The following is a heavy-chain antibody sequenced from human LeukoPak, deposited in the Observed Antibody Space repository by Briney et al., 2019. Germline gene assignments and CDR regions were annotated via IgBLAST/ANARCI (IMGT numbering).Heavy chain of an antibody. D-gene: IGHD4-11*01. V-gene: IGHV3-23*01. CDR1: GFTFSSYA. CDR3: ARDRGDYSDYSDFFDA. Sequence: GRSLRLSCAASGFTFSSYAMSWVRQAPGKGLEWVSTISGGSGTTYYADSVQGRFTISRDNSKNTLYLQMDSLRAEDTAMYYCARDRGDYSDYSDFFDAWGQGTLVTFSS. J-gene: IGHJ4*02. CDR2: ISGGSGTT.